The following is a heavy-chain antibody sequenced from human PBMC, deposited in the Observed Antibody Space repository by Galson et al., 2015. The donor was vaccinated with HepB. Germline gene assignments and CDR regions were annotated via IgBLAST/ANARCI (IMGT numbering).Heavy chain of an antibody. V-gene: IGHV4-59*01. D-gene: IGHD6-19*01. J-gene: IGHJ3*01. Sequence: TLSLTCTVSGGSMNNYYWNWIRQPPGKGLEWIGHVYYTGSTQYNPSLKSRVTISVDTSKNQFSLKLTSLTVADTAVYFCARVVGQWLIHDAFDLWGQGTLVTVSS. CDR1: GGSMNNYY. CDR3: ARVVGQWLIHDAFDL. CDR2: VYYTGST.